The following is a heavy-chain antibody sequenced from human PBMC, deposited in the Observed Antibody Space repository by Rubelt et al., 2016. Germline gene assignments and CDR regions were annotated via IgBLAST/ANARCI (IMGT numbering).Heavy chain of an antibody. CDR2: ITGGSGTT. CDR3: ARDLGYRKDY. Sequence: EVQLVEAGGGLVKPGGSLRLSCAASGFTFSSYAMNWVRQAPGKGLEWVSTITGGSGTTYYADSVKGRFTISRDSSKNTQYSRMNSLRAEDSAMYYCARDLGYRKDYWCQGSLFTVSS. CDR1: GFTFSSYA. D-gene: IGHD2-15*01. J-gene: IGHJ4*02. V-gene: IGHV3-23*04.